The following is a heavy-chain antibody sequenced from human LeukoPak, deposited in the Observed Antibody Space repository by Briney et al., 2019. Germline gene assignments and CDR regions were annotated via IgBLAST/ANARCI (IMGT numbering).Heavy chain of an antibody. CDR1: GGTFSSYA. CDR2: IIPIFGTA. CDR3: ARERGWDIVATPHDAFDI. V-gene: IGHV1-69*05. J-gene: IGHJ3*02. Sequence: SVKVSCKASGGTFSSYAISWVRQAPGQGLEWMGRIIPIFGTANYAQKFQGRVTITTDESTRTAYMELSSLRSEDTAVYYCARERGWDIVATPHDAFDIWGQGTMVTVSS. D-gene: IGHD5-12*01.